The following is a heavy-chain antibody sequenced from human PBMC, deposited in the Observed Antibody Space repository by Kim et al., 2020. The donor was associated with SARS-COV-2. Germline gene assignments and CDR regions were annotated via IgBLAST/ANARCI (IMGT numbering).Heavy chain of an antibody. CDR1: GGSFSGYY. J-gene: IGHJ4*02. D-gene: IGHD6-6*01. V-gene: IGHV4-34*01. CDR2: INHSGST. CDR3: ARGGRWYSSSSESYFDY. Sequence: SETLSLTCAVYGGSFSGYYWSWIRQPPGKGLEWIGEINHSGSTNYNPSLKSRVTISVDTSKNQFSLKLSSVTAADTAVYYCARGGRWYSSSSESYFDYWGQGTLVTVSS.